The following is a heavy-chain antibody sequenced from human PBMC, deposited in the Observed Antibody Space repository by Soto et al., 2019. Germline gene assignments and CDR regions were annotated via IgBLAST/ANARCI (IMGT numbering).Heavy chain of an antibody. CDR2: ISGDGSST. V-gene: IGHV3-74*01. D-gene: IGHD1-7*01. CDR1: EFTFRSYW. J-gene: IGHJ3*01. Sequence: GGSLRLSCAASEFTFRSYWMHWVRQSPGKGLVWVSRISGDGSSTNYADSVKGRFTISRDNAKNTVYLQIDSLRTEDTAVYYCARSLPGTYGAFDLWGQGTMVTVSS. CDR3: ARSLPGTYGAFDL.